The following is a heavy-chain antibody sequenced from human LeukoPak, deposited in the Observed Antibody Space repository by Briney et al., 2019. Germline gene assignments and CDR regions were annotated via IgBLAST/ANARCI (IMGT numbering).Heavy chain of an antibody. CDR2: ISSSSSTI. V-gene: IGHV3-48*01. CDR1: GFTFSSYS. CDR3: AKDTKAHTAMVTIPFDY. J-gene: IGHJ4*02. D-gene: IGHD5-18*01. Sequence: GGSLRLSCAASGFTFSSYSMNWVRQAPGKGLEWVSYISSSSSTIYYADSVKGRFTISRDNAKNSLYLQMNSLRAEDTAVYYCAKDTKAHTAMVTIPFDYWGQGTLVTVSS.